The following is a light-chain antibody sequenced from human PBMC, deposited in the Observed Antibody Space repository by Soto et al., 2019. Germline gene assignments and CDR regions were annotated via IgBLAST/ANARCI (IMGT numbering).Light chain of an antibody. CDR3: QTWGTGIVL. CDR2: LNTDGSH. CDR1: SGHSNYA. V-gene: IGLV4-69*01. Sequence: QAVVTQSPSASASLGASVKLTCTLSSGHSNYAIAWHQQRPEKGPRYLMKLNTDGSHTKGDGIPDRFSGSSSGAERYLTISSLQSEDEADYYCQTWGTGIVLFGGGTKVTVL. J-gene: IGLJ2*01.